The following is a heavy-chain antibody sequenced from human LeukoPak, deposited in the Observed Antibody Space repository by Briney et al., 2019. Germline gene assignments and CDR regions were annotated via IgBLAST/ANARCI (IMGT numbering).Heavy chain of an antibody. D-gene: IGHD2-2*01. CDR3: ARGNCSSTSCYGVEDYMDV. CDR1: GGTFSSYA. CDR2: IIPIFGTA. J-gene: IGHJ6*03. Sequence: ASVKVSCKASGGTFSSYAISWVRQAPGQGLEWMGGIIPIFGTANYAQKFQGRVTITADESTSTAYMELSSLRSEDTAVYYCARGNCSSTSCYGVEDYMDVWGKGTTVTISS. V-gene: IGHV1-69*13.